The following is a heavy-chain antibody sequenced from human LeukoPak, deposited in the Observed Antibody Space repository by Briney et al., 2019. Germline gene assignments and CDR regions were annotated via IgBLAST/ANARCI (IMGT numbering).Heavy chain of an antibody. J-gene: IGHJ4*02. CDR2: IKQDGSEK. CDR1: GFTLSSYW. Sequence: QPGGSLRLSCAASGFTLSSYWMSWVRQAPGKGLEWVANIKQDGSEKYYVDSVKGRFTISRDNAKNSLYLQMNSLRAEDTAVYYCARDSSGWYYFDYWGQGTLVTVSS. D-gene: IGHD6-19*01. V-gene: IGHV3-7*01. CDR3: ARDSSGWYYFDY.